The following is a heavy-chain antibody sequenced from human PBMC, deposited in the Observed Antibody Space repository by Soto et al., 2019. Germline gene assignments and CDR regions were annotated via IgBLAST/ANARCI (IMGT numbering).Heavy chain of an antibody. J-gene: IGHJ6*02. CDR1: GYSFTSYW. Sequence: GESLKISCKGSGYSFTSYWISWVRQMPGKGLEWMGRIDPSDSYTNYSPSFQGHVTISADKSISTAYLQWSSLKASDTAMYYCSITMVRGVISPHAYYYYYGMDVWGQGTTVTVSS. CDR3: SITMVRGVISPHAYYYYYGMDV. V-gene: IGHV5-10-1*01. CDR2: IDPSDSYT. D-gene: IGHD3-10*01.